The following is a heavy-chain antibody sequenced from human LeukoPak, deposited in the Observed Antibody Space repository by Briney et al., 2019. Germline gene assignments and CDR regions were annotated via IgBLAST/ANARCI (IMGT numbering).Heavy chain of an antibody. CDR2: IIPIFGIA. CDR1: GGTFSSYA. V-gene: IGHV1-69*04. D-gene: IGHD4-17*01. Sequence: SVKVSCKASGGTFSSYAISWVRQAPGQGLEWMGRIIPIFGIANYAQKFQGRVTITADKPTSTAYMELSSLRSEDTAVYYCAREAPHYGDLNRFDPWGQGTLVTVSS. CDR3: AREAPHYGDLNRFDP. J-gene: IGHJ5*02.